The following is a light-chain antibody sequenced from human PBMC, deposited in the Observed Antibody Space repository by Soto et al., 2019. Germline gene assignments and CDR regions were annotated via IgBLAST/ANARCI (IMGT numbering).Light chain of an antibody. V-gene: IGLV1-47*01. Sequence: QSVLTQPPSASGTPGQRVTISCSGSSSNIGSNYVYWYQQLPGTAPKLLIYRNNQRPSRVPDRFSGSKSGTLASLAISGLRSEDEAYYYCAAWDDRLSGLWVFGGGTKLTVL. CDR3: AAWDDRLSGLWV. CDR2: RNN. CDR1: SSNIGSNY. J-gene: IGLJ3*02.